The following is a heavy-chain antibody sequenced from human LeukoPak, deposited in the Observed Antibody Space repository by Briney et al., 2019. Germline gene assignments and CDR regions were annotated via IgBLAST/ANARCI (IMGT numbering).Heavy chain of an antibody. Sequence: GGPLRLSCAASGFTFNSYAMHWVRQAPGRGLEWVAVISYDGSNKYYADSVKGRFTISRDNSKNTLYLQMNGLRADDTAVYYCARDGRNYYDRSGYYSALAYWGQGTLVTVSS. V-gene: IGHV3-30-3*01. CDR3: ARDGRNYYDRSGYYSALAY. CDR2: ISYDGSNK. CDR1: GFTFNSYA. D-gene: IGHD3-22*01. J-gene: IGHJ4*02.